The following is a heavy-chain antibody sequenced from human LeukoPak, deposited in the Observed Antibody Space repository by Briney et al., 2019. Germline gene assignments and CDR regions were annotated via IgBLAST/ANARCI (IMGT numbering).Heavy chain of an antibody. CDR1: GGSFSGYY. CDR3: ARLYIGGYSRPTNYHRFDP. CDR2: INYSGST. J-gene: IGHJ5*02. D-gene: IGHD6-13*01. Sequence: SETLSLTCAVYGGSFSGYYWSWIRQPPGKGLEWIGEINYSGSTNYNPSIKSRVTISVDTSKNQFSLNLTSVNAADTAVYYWARLYIGGYSRPTNYHRFDPWGQGTLVTVSS. V-gene: IGHV4-34*01.